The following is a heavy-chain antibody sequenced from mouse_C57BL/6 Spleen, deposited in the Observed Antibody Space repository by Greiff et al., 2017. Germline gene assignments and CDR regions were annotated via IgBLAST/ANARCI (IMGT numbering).Heavy chain of an antibody. CDR3: VREDGYYYYFDY. J-gene: IGHJ2*01. D-gene: IGHD2-3*01. Sequence: GGGLVQPKGSLKLSCAASGFSFNTYAMNWVRQAPGKGLEWVARIRSKSNNYATYYADSVKDRFTISRDDSESMLYLQMNNLKTEDTAMYYCVREDGYYYYFDYWGQGTTLTVSS. CDR2: IRSKSNNYAT. V-gene: IGHV10-1*01. CDR1: GFSFNTYA.